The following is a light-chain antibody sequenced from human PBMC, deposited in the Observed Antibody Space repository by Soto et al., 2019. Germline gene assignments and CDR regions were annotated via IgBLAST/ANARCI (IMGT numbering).Light chain of an antibody. V-gene: IGLV2-23*01. CDR1: SGDIGSHNL. CDR3: CSYAGTTTYV. Sequence: QSALTQPASVSGSPGQSITISCTGTSGDIGSHNLVSWFRQYPGKAPQLILYEGSKRPSGVSNRFSGSTSGNTASLTISGLQAEDEADFYCCSYAGTTTYVFGTVTKVTVL. J-gene: IGLJ1*01. CDR2: EGS.